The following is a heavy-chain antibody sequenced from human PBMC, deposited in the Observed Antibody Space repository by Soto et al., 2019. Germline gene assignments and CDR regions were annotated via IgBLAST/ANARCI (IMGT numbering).Heavy chain of an antibody. V-gene: IGHV3-53*01. CDR2: IYSGGYT. CDR3: APRPGGGGY. D-gene: IGHD3-10*01. J-gene: IGHJ4*02. CDR1: GFTVSNNY. Sequence: EVQLVESGGGLIQPGGSLRLSCAVSGFTVSNNYMSWVRQAPGKGLEGVSVIYSGGYTAYGDSVKGRFTISRDNSKNTLFSQMNRLRPNDRAVFFGAPRPGGGGYGGQGTLVTVSS.